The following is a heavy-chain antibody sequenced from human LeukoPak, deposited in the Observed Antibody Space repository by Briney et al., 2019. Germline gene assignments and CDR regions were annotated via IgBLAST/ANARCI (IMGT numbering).Heavy chain of an antibody. J-gene: IGHJ4*02. D-gene: IGHD7-27*01. Sequence: PGGSLRLSCAASGFTFNRSWMTWVRQAPGKGLEWVANIKQDESEKYYANSVKGRLTISRDNAKNSLYLQMNSLRAEDTAVYYCARTPNWGSPWGFLDYWGQGTLVTVSS. CDR3: ARTPNWGSPWGFLDY. CDR1: GFTFNRSW. CDR2: IKQDESEK. V-gene: IGHV3-7*01.